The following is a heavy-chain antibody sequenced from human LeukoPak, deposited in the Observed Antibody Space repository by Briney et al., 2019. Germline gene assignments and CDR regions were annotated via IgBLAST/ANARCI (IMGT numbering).Heavy chain of an antibody. CDR2: VSGSGDIA. Sequence: GGSLRLSCAASGFIFSTYAMSWVRQAPGKGVEWVSAVSGSGDIAYYADSVRGRFTVSRDNSKNTLYLQMNSLRAEDTAVYYCAEGGYDQDFDYWGQGTLVTVSS. J-gene: IGHJ4*02. V-gene: IGHV3-23*01. CDR1: GFIFSTYA. CDR3: AEGGYDQDFDY. D-gene: IGHD5-12*01.